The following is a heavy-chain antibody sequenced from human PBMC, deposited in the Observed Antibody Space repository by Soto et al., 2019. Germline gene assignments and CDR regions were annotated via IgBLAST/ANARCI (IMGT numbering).Heavy chain of an antibody. CDR1: GGTFANFI. CDR3: ARNGTYSSSLSQYSGMDV. V-gene: IGHV1-69*01. CDR2: IVPMFGTA. D-gene: IGHD6-6*01. Sequence: QVQLVQSGAEVKEPGSSVKVSCKASGGTFANFIMNWVRQTPGQGLEWMGGIVPMFGTATYAEKFKGRVTISATESTSTAYMELTSLRSEDTAVYYCARNGTYSSSLSQYSGMDVWGQGITVTVS. J-gene: IGHJ6*02.